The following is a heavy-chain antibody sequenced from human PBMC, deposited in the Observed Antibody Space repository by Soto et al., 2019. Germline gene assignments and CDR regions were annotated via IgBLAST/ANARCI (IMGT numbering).Heavy chain of an antibody. CDR1: GGSFSSYA. Sequence: QVQLVQSGAEVKKPGSSVKVSCKASGGSFSSYAISWVRQAPVQGLEWMGGIIPIFGTATDAQKFQGRVTIIADKSTSTAYMELSSLRSEDTAVYYCARAGPVAGNHAFDIWGQGTLVTVSS. CDR2: IIPIFGTA. CDR3: ARAGPVAGNHAFDI. D-gene: IGHD6-19*01. V-gene: IGHV1-69*06. J-gene: IGHJ3*02.